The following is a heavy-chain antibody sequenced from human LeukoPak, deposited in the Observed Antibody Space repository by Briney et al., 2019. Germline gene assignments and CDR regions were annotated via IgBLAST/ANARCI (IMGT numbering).Heavy chain of an antibody. D-gene: IGHD3-22*01. CDR2: ISSNGGST. CDR3: ARVESYYDSSGYIEYFQH. Sequence: PGGSLRLSCAASGFTFSSYAMHWVRQAPGKGLEYVSAISSNGGSTYYANSVKGRFTISRDNSKNTLYLQMGSLRAEDMAVYYCARVESYYDSSGYIEYFQHWGQGTLVTVSS. V-gene: IGHV3-64*01. J-gene: IGHJ1*01. CDR1: GFTFSSYA.